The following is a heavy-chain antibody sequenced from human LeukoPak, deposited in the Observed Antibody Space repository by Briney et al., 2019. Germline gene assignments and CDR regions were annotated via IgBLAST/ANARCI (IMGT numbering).Heavy chain of an antibody. V-gene: IGHV3-11*01. CDR3: ARDRWGKYYFDY. J-gene: IGHJ4*02. D-gene: IGHD7-27*01. CDR2: ISSSATTI. Sequence: GGSLRLSCAASGFPFSDFYMSWIRQAPGKGLEWVSYISSSATTIYYTDSVEGRFTISRDTAKSSLYLQMNNLRAEDTAVYYCARDRWGKYYFDYWGLGTLVTVSS. CDR1: GFPFSDFY.